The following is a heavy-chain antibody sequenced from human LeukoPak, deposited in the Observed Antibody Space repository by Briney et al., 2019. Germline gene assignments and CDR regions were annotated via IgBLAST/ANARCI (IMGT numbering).Heavy chain of an antibody. CDR3: ARVTTVTTSFDY. CDR1: GGSISSGGYY. J-gene: IGHJ4*02. Sequence: SETLSLTCTVSGGSISSGGYYWSWIRQHPGKGLEWIGYIYYSGSTYYNPSLKSRVTISVDTPKNQFSLKLSSVTAADTAVYYCARVTTVTTSFDYWGQGTLVTVSS. CDR2: IYYSGST. V-gene: IGHV4-31*03. D-gene: IGHD4-11*01.